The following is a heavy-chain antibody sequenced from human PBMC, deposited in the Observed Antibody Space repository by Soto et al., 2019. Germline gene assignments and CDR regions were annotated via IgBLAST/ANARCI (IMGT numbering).Heavy chain of an antibody. CDR3: ARPFYCTGDNCYPGADQHNWFDP. D-gene: IGHD2-8*02. J-gene: IGHJ5*02. Sequence: ASVKVSCKASGYTFTSYGISWVRQATGQGLEWMGWMNPNGGSTSYAQKFQGRVTMTTDTSTSTAYMELRSLRSDDTAVYYCARPFYCTGDNCYPGADQHNWFDPWGQGTLVTVSS. CDR2: MNPNGGST. V-gene: IGHV1-18*01. CDR1: GYTFTSYG.